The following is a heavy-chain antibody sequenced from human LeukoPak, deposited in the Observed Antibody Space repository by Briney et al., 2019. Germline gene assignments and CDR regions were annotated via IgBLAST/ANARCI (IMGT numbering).Heavy chain of an antibody. D-gene: IGHD2/OR15-2a*01. CDR1: GDSISSYY. CDR3: ATQILLCHYY. Sequence: SETLSLTCTVSGDSISSYYWSWIRQPAGKGLEWIGRIYTSGSTNYNPSLKSRVTISVDPSKNQFSLNLSSVTAADTAVYYCATQILLCHYYWGQGTLVTVSS. V-gene: IGHV4-4*07. CDR2: IYTSGST. J-gene: IGHJ4*02.